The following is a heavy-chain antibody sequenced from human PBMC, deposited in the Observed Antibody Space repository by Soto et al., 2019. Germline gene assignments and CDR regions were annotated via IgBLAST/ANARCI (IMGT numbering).Heavy chain of an antibody. CDR2: IIPIFGAW. D-gene: IGHD2-2*01. Sequence: QVHLVQSGAEVRRPGSSVKLSCKASGGTVSVDSINWLRQAPGHPLEWIGGIIPIFGAWNVADRVKARVTLSADASTSAAYMELRSLRSEETAKYYCARTIRGEAAAITRAFDVWGQGTMIIVSP. J-gene: IGHJ3*01. V-gene: IGHV1-69*01. CDR1: GGTVSVDS. CDR3: ARTIRGEAAAITRAFDV.